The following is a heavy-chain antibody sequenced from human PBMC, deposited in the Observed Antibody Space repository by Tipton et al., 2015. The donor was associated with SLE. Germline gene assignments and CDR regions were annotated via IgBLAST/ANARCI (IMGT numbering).Heavy chain of an antibody. CDR3: AREGRYYDSSGHSKLFDY. CDR1: GFTFSSYV. CDR2: ISSNGGST. Sequence: SLRLSFSASGFTFSSYVMHWVRPAPGKGPEYVSSISSNGGSTYYADSVKGRFTISRDNSKNTLYLQVGSLRAEDLAVYYCAREGRYYDSSGHSKLFDYWGQGTLVAVSS. V-gene: IGHV3-64*02. D-gene: IGHD3-22*01. J-gene: IGHJ4*02.